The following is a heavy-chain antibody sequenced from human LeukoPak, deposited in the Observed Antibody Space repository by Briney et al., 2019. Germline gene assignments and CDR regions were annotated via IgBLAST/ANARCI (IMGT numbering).Heavy chain of an antibody. CDR3: ASQYYYDSSGYSTYYYYYGMDV. CDR1: GGTFSSYA. V-gene: IGHV1-69*13. CDR2: IIPIFGTA. D-gene: IGHD3-22*01. Sequence: ASVKVSCKASGGTFSSYAISWVRQAPGQGLEWMGGIIPIFGTANYAQKFQGRVTITADESTSTAYMELSSLRPEDTAVYYCASQYYYDSSGYSTYYYYYGMDVWGQGTTVTVSS. J-gene: IGHJ6*02.